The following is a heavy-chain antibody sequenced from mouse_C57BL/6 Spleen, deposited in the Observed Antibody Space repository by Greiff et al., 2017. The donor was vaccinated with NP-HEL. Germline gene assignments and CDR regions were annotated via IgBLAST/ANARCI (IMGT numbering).Heavy chain of an antibody. D-gene: IGHD3-3*01. CDR2: ISYDGSN. CDR1: GYSITSGYY. J-gene: IGHJ2*01. V-gene: IGHV3-6*01. Sequence: VQLKESGPGLVKPSQSLSLTCSVTGYSITSGYYWNWIRQFPGNKLEWMGYISYDGSNNYNPSLKNRISITRDTSKNQFFLKLNSVTTEDTATYYCAKGTRFLFDYWGQGTTLTVSS. CDR3: AKGTRFLFDY.